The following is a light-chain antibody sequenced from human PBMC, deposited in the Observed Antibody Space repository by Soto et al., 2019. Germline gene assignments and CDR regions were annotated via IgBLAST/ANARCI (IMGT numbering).Light chain of an antibody. J-gene: IGKJ1*01. V-gene: IGKV1-39*01. CDR1: QSISSW. CDR2: DGS. Sequence: EDRVAITRMASQSISSWLAWYQQKPGKVPKFLIYDGSTLESGVPSRFSGSESETDFTLTISSLQPEDFANYYCQQSYSTTWTFGQGTKVDIK. CDR3: QQSYSTTWT.